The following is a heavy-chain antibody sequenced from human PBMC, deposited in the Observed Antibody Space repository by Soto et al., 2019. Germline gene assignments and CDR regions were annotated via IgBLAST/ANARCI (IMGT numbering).Heavy chain of an antibody. CDR3: ARVLGSRRTHAFDI. CDR2: IIPMFGST. J-gene: IGHJ3*02. CDR1: GCTFSTSS. Sequence: SVKVSCKASGCTFSTSSITWVRQAPGQGLEWLGGIIPMFGSTNYAQKFQGRVSITADESTTTAYMELSSLKSEDTAVYYCARVLGSRRTHAFDIWGQGTMVTVSS. V-gene: IGHV1-69*13. D-gene: IGHD6-13*01.